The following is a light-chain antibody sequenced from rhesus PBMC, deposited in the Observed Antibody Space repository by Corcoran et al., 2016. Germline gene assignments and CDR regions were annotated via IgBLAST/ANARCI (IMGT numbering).Light chain of an antibody. CDR3: LQYNSDPPT. Sequence: DIQMTQSPSSLSASVGDTVTITCRASQSISFWLDWFQQKPGKAPKLLIYRSSSLPSGVPSRFSGSGSGTDFTLTITSLQPEDFAVYYCLQYNSDPPTFGQGTKVEIK. CDR1: QSISFW. CDR2: RSS. J-gene: IGKJ1*01. V-gene: IGKV1-22*01.